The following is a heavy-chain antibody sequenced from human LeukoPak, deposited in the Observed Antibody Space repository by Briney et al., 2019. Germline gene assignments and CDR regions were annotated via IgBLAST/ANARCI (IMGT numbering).Heavy chain of an antibody. CDR1: GYTFTNYG. CDR3: ARVPRSALQLLSSDY. J-gene: IGHJ4*02. V-gene: IGHV1-18*04. CDR2: ISANNGET. D-gene: IGHD2-2*01. Sequence: AAVKVSCKASGYTFTNYGISWVRQAPGQGVEWMAWISANNGETRYAQNFQGRVTMTTDTSTRTAYLELRSLRSDDTDVYYCARVPRSALQLLSSDYGGERPQVTVSS.